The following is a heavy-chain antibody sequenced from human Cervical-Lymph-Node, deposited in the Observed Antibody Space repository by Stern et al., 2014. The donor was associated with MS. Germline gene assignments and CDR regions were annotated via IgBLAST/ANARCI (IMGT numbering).Heavy chain of an antibody. CDR3: ARDSSSRNNDY. J-gene: IGHJ4*02. CDR1: GFTFSNFR. CDR2: IKHDGSEK. Sequence: EVQLVESGGGLVQPGGSLRLSCAASGFTFSNFRMSSVRQAPGKGLEWVANIKHDGSEKYYVDSVKGRFTISRDNAKNSLYLQMNSLRAEDTAVYYCARDSSSRNNDYWGQGTLVTVSS. V-gene: IGHV3-7*01. D-gene: IGHD6-13*01.